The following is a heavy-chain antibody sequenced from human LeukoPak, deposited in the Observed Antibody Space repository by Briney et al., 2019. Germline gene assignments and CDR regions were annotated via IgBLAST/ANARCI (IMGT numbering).Heavy chain of an antibody. J-gene: IGHJ5*02. CDR1: GGSISSDY. CDR3: ERDSGYRQQHLVLWWFDP. V-gene: IGHV4-4*07. CDR2: IYSSGNT. Sequence: SETLSLTCTVSGGSISSDYWSWIRQPAGKGLEWIGRIYSSGNTKYNPSLKSRVTMSVDTSKNQFSLKLRSVTAADTALYYCERDSGYRQQHLVLWWFDPWGQGTLVTVSS. D-gene: IGHD6-13*01.